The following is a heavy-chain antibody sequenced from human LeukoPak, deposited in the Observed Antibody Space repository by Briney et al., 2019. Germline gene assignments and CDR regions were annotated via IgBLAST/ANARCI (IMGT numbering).Heavy chain of an antibody. J-gene: IGHJ4*02. V-gene: IGHV1-2*02. CDR3: ANFGDYATKFDS. Sequence: ASVKVSCKASGYRFTGFYIYWVRQAPGQGLEWVGWINPNSGDTTYAQNFQGRVTMTTDTSITTAYMELNWLTSADTAVYFCANFGDYATKFDSWGQGSLVTVSA. CDR2: INPNSGDT. D-gene: IGHD3-16*01. CDR1: GYRFTGFY.